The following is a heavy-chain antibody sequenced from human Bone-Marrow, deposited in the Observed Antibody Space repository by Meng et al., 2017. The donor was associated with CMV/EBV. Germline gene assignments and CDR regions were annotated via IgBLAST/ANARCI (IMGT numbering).Heavy chain of an antibody. CDR1: GYTFTGYY. CDR2: INPNSGGT. Sequence: ASVKVSCKASGYTFTGYYMHWVRQAPGQGLEWMGWINPNSGGTNYAQKFQGRVTMTRDTSISTAYMELSRLRSDDTAVYYCARVTSRHGWFDPWGPGNLVTVSS. CDR3: ARVTSRHGWFDP. D-gene: IGHD1-1*01. V-gene: IGHV1-2*02. J-gene: IGHJ5*02.